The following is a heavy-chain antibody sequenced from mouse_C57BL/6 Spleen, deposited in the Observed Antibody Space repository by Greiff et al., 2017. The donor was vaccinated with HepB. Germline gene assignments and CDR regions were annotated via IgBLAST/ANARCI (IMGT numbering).Heavy chain of an antibody. Sequence: QVQLQQPGAELVKPGASVKLSCKASGYTFTSYWMQWVKQRPGQGLEWIGEIDPSDSYTNYNQKFKGKATLTVDTSSSTAYMQLSSLTSEDSAIYYCAGLLDYFDYWGQGTTLTVSS. CDR2: IDPSDSYT. V-gene: IGHV1-50*01. CDR3: AGLLDYFDY. D-gene: IGHD2-3*01. J-gene: IGHJ2*01. CDR1: GYTFTSYW.